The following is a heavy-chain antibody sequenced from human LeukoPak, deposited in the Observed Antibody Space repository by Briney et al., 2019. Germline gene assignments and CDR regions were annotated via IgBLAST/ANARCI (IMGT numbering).Heavy chain of an antibody. V-gene: IGHV1-24*01. Sequence: ASVKVSCKVSGYTLTELSMHWVRQAPGKGLEWMGGFDPEDGGTIYAQKFQGRVTMTEDTSTDTAYMELSSLRSEDTAVYYCATGFGIVATTGFDYWGQGTLVTVSS. J-gene: IGHJ4*02. CDR3: ATGFGIVATTGFDY. CDR2: FDPEDGGT. CDR1: GYTLTELS. D-gene: IGHD5-12*01.